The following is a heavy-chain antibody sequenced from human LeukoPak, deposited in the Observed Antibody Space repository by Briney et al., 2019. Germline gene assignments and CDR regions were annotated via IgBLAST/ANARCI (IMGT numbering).Heavy chain of an antibody. D-gene: IGHD3-10*01. CDR1: GGSFSGYY. CDR2: INHSGSD. CDR3: ARGLWFGELLFGP. V-gene: IGHV4-34*01. Sequence: PSETLSLTCAVYGGSFSGYYWSWIRQPPGKGLEWIREINHSGSDNYNPSLKSRVNISVDTSKNQFSLKLSSVTAADTAVYYCARGLWFGELLFGPWGQGTLVTVSS. J-gene: IGHJ5*02.